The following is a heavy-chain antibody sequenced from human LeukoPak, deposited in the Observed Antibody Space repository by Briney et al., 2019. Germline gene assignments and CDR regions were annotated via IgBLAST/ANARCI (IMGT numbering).Heavy chain of an antibody. CDR3: ARGIAAAGTRSHYYYMDV. J-gene: IGHJ6*03. CDR2: INHSGST. CDR1: GGSFSGCY. D-gene: IGHD6-13*01. V-gene: IGHV4-34*01. Sequence: PSETLSLTCAVYGGSFSGCYWSWIRQPPGKGLEWIGEINHSGSTNYNPSLKSRVTISVDTSKNQFSLKLSSVTAADTAVYYCARGIAAAGTRSHYYYMDVWGKGTTVTVSS.